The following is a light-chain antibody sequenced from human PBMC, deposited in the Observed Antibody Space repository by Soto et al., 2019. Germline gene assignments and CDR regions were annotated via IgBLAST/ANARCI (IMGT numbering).Light chain of an antibody. CDR3: QQYGSSPLT. V-gene: IGKV3-20*01. CDR2: GAS. Sequence: EIVLTQSPGTLSVSPGETATLSCRASQSVSTNQLAWYQYKRGQAPRLLIYGASSRATGIPDRFSGSGSGTDFTLTISRLEPEDFAVYYCQQYGSSPLTFGGGTKVDIK. J-gene: IGKJ4*01. CDR1: QSVSTNQ.